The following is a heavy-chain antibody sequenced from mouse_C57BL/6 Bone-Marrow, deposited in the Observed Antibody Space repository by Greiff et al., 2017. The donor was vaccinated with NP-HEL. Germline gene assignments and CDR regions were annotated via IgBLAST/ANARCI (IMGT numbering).Heavy chain of an antibody. J-gene: IGHJ4*01. CDR2: IYPGSGST. V-gene: IGHV1-55*01. D-gene: IGHD1-1*01. Sequence: QVQLQQPGAELVKPGASVKMSCKASGYTFTSYWITWVKQRPGQGLEWIGDIYPGSGSTNYNEKFKSKATLTVDTSSSKAYMQLSSLTSEDSAVYYCARSIYYYGSRPMYYWGQGTSVTVSS. CDR1: GYTFTSYW. CDR3: ARSIYYYGSRPMYY.